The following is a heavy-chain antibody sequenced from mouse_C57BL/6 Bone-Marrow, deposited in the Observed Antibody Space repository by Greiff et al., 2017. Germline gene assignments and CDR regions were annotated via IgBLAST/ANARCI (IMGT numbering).Heavy chain of an antibody. V-gene: IGHV1-55*01. CDR3: ARGKGIHPWYFDV. CDR1: GYTFTSYW. CDR2: IYPGSGST. J-gene: IGHJ1*03. Sequence: VQLQQPGAELVKPGASVKMSCKASGYTFTSYWITWVKQRPGQGLEWIGDIYPGSGSTNYNEKFKSKATLTVDTSSSTAYMQLSSLPSEDSAVYYCARGKGIHPWYFDVWGTGTTVTVSS.